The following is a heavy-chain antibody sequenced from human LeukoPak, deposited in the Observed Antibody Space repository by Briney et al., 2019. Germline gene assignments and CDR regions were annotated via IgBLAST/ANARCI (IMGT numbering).Heavy chain of an antibody. Sequence: SQTLSLTCTVSGGSISSGSYYWSWIRQPAGKGLEWIGRIYTSGSTNYNPSLKSRVTISVDTSKNQFSLRLTSVTAADTAVYYCARLITMIVVADAFDIWGQGTMVTVSS. CDR3: ARLITMIVVADAFDI. V-gene: IGHV4-61*02. J-gene: IGHJ3*02. D-gene: IGHD3-22*01. CDR1: GGSISSGSYY. CDR2: IYTSGST.